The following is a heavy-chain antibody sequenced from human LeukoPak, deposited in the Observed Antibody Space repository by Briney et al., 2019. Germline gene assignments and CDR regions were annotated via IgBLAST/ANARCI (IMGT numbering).Heavy chain of an antibody. CDR1: GGTFSSYA. CDR2: IIPILGIA. CDR3: ARGGDYLLYYYGMDV. D-gene: IGHD4-17*01. Sequence: ASVKVSCKASGGTFSSYAISWVRQAPGQGLEWMGRIIPILGIANYAQKFQGRVTITADKSTSTAYMELSSLRSEDTAVYYCARGGDYLLYYYGMDVWGQGTTVTVSS. V-gene: IGHV1-69*04. J-gene: IGHJ6*02.